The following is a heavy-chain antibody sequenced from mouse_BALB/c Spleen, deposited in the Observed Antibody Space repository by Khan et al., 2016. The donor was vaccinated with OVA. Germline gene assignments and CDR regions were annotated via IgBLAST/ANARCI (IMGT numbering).Heavy chain of an antibody. J-gene: IGHJ3*01. CDR3: AGSYDGAWFAY. Sequence: QVQLKQSGPELVKPGASVKMSCKASGYTFTDYVISWVNQRTGQGLEWIGEIYPGSGRTYYNERFKDKATLTADKSSNTAYIQLSSLNTEDSPVYFCAGSYDGAWFAYWGQGTLVTVSA. CDR1: GYTFTDYV. D-gene: IGHD1-1*01. CDR2: IYPGSGRT. V-gene: IGHV1-77*01.